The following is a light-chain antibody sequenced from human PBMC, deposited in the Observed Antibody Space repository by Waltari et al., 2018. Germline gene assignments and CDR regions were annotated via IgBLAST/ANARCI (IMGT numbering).Light chain of an antibody. CDR1: SSDVGGYDY. V-gene: IGLV2-11*01. CDR2: DVT. J-gene: IGLJ2*01. CDR3: CSYAGSYTHVV. Sequence: QSALTQPRSVSGSPGQSVTISCTGTSSDVGGYDYVSWYQHHPGKAPKLMICDVTKRPPGVPDPFSGSKSGNPASLTISGLQAEDEADYYCCSYAGSYTHVVFGGGTKLTVL.